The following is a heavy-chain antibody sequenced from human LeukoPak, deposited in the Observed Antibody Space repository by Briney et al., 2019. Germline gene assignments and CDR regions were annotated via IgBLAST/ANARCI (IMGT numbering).Heavy chain of an antibody. J-gene: IGHJ5*02. CDR2: IYYSGST. CDR1: GGSISSSSYY. Sequence: SETLSLTCTASGGSISSSSYYWGWIRQPPGKGLEWIGSIYYSGSTYYNPSLKSRVTISVDTSKNQFSLKLSSVTAADTAVYYCARGYVITMVRGVIPGGYWFDPWGQGTLVTVSS. D-gene: IGHD3-10*01. V-gene: IGHV4-39*07. CDR3: ARGYVITMVRGVIPGGYWFDP.